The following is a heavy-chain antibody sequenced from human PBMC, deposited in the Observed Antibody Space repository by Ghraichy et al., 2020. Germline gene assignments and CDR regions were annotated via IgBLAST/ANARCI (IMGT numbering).Heavy chain of an antibody. CDR1: GFIFSSYW. CDR2: INNDGSNT. Sequence: GGSLRLSCAASGFIFSSYWMHWVRQAPGKGLVWVSHINNDGSNTSYADSGKGRFTISRDNAKNTLYLQMNSLRAEDTAVYYCARATMVRWFEEGMDVWGQWTTVTVAS. D-gene: IGHD3-10*01. CDR3: ARATMVRWFEEGMDV. V-gene: IGHV3-74*01. J-gene: IGHJ6*02.